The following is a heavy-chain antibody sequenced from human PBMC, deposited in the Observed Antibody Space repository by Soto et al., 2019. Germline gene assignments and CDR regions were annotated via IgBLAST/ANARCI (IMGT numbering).Heavy chain of an antibody. CDR2: IRSKAYGGTT. CDR3: TRSLGYCSSTSCPVLYYYGMDV. Sequence: PGGSLRLSCTASGFTLGNYAVSWVRQAPGKVRGWVGFIRSKAYGGTTEYAASVKGRFTIPGDDSKSMDYLQMNSLKTEETAVYYCTRSLGYCSSTSCPVLYYYGMDVWGQGTTVTVSS. J-gene: IGHJ6*02. D-gene: IGHD2-2*01. V-gene: IGHV3-49*04. CDR1: GFTLGNYA.